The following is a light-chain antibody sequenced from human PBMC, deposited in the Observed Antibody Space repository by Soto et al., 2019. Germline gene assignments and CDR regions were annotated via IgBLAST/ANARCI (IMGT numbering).Light chain of an antibody. V-gene: IGLV2-14*01. CDR1: SSDVCSYDH. Sequence: QSALTQPASVSGSPGQSITISCSGTSSDVCSYDHVARYQQFPGKTPKLTIYEVSNRPSGVSSRFSGSKSGNTASLTISGLQAEDEGDYYCSSYISSSTPYVFGTGTKVTVL. CDR2: EVS. CDR3: SSYISSSTPYV. J-gene: IGLJ1*01.